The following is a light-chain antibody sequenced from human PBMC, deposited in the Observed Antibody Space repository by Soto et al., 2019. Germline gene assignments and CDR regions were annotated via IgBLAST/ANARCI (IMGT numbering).Light chain of an antibody. V-gene: IGKV2-28*01. J-gene: IGKJ1*01. Sequence: DIVVPQSPLSLPVTPGEPAPISCRSSQSLLHSNGYNYLDWYLQIPGQSPQLLIYLGSNRAAGVHDRFGGSGLGTGFTLKISRVEAGAVLLSYGMQALQAPLTFGQGTKVVI. CDR3: MQALQAPLT. CDR2: LGS. CDR1: QSLLHSNGYNY.